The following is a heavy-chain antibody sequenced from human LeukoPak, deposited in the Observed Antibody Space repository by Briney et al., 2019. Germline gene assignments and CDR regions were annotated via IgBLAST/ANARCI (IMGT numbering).Heavy chain of an antibody. V-gene: IGHV4-34*09. CDR2: INHSGST. CDR1: GGSFSGYY. CDR3: ARDPLYCTGGTCYSHHYSMDV. Sequence: SETLSLTCAVYGGSFSGYYWSWIRQPPGKGLEWIGEINHSGSTNYNPSLKSRVTISLDTSKNQFSLKLTSVTAADTAVYYCARDPLYCTGGTCYSHHYSMDVWGQGTTVTVSS. D-gene: IGHD2-8*02. J-gene: IGHJ6*02.